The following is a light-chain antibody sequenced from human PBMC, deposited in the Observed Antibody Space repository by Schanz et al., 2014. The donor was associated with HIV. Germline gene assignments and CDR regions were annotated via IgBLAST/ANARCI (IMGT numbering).Light chain of an antibody. CDR1: SSNIGNNY. Sequence: QSVLTQPPSVSAAPGQKVTISCSGSSSNIGNNYVSWYQQLPGTAPKLLIYGNSNRPSGVPDRFSGSKSGTSASLAISGLQADDEGDYYCQSYDSSLSGSVFGGGTKLTVL. CDR2: GNS. CDR3: QSYDSSLSGSV. J-gene: IGLJ3*02. V-gene: IGLV1-40*01.